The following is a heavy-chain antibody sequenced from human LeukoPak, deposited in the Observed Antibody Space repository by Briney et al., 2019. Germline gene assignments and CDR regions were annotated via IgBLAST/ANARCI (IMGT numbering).Heavy chain of an antibody. J-gene: IGHJ5*02. Sequence: PGGSLRLSCAASGFTFSIYAMNWVRQAPGKGLEWVSYISSSSSTIYYADSVKGRFTISRDNAKNSLYLQMNSLRDEDTAVYYCARAPYYDFWSGYSIGVNWFDPWGQGTLVTVSS. CDR3: ARAPYYDFWSGYSIGVNWFDP. CDR1: GFTFSIYA. D-gene: IGHD3-3*01. CDR2: ISSSSSTI. V-gene: IGHV3-48*02.